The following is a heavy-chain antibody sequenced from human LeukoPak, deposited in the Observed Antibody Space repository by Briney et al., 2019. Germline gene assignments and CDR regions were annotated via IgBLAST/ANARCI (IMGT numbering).Heavy chain of an antibody. D-gene: IGHD5-18*01. Sequence: GGSLRLSCAASGFTFSSYGMHWVRQAPGKGLEWVAVIWYDGSNKYYADSVKGRFTISRDNSKNTLYLQMNSLRAEDTAVYYCARDRSSGLWPPTTYYFDHWGQGTLVTVSS. V-gene: IGHV3-33*01. CDR2: IWYDGSNK. CDR1: GFTFSSYG. J-gene: IGHJ4*02. CDR3: ARDRSSGLWPPTTYYFDH.